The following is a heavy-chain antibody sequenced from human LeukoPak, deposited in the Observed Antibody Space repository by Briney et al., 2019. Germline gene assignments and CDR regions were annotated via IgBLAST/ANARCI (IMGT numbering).Heavy chain of an antibody. J-gene: IGHJ4*02. CDR2: INWNGGST. Sequence: GGSLRLSCAASGFTLDDYGMSWVRQAPGKGVEWVSGINWNGGSTGYADSVKGRFTISRDNAKNSLYLQMNSLRAEDTALYYCARLVGATTDSFFDYWGQGTLVTVSS. CDR3: ARLVGATTDSFFDY. CDR1: GFTLDDYG. D-gene: IGHD1-26*01. V-gene: IGHV3-20*04.